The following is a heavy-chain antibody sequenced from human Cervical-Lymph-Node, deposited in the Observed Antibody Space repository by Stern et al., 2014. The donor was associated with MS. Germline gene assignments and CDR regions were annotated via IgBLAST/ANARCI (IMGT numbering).Heavy chain of an antibody. CDR2: IYYSGST. D-gene: IGHD2/OR15-2a*01. Sequence: QVQLQESGPGLVKPSETLSLTCTVSGGSISSYYWSWIRQPPGKGLEGIGYIYYSGSTNYNPSLKSRVTISVDTSKNQFSLKRSSVTAADTAVYYCARDLAPAGSFFDYYYGMDVWGQGTTVTVSS. V-gene: IGHV4-59*01. CDR3: ARDLAPAGSFFDYYYGMDV. CDR1: GGSISSYY. J-gene: IGHJ6*02.